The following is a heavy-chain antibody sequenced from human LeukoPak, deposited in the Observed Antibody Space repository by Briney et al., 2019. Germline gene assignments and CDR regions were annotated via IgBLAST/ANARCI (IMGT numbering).Heavy chain of an antibody. J-gene: IGHJ4*02. CDR3: ARDGGLVAGTDY. Sequence: GSLRLSCAASGFTFSSYWMHWVRQAPGKGLVWVSRINSDGSSTSYADSVKGRFTISRDNAKNTLYLQMSSLRAEDTAVYYCARDGGLVAGTDYWGQGTLVTVSS. CDR2: INSDGSST. D-gene: IGHD6-19*01. CDR1: GFTFSSYW. V-gene: IGHV3-74*01.